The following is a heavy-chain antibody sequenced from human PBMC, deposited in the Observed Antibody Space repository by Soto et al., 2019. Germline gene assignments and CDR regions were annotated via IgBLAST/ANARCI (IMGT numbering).Heavy chain of an antibody. J-gene: IGHJ5*02. V-gene: IGHV1-18*01. CDR1: GYTFSNYG. Sequence: QVQLVQSGGEVKRPGASVKVSCKTSGYTFSNYGITWVRQAPGQPLELRGWISLYSYGTNYAQKFQGRVSMNTDKSATTAHMELRCLRSDGTAVYYWARVVPGAEAWFGPWGQGRLVTASS. CDR3: ARVVPGAEAWFGP. D-gene: IGHD2-2*01. CDR2: ISLYSYGT.